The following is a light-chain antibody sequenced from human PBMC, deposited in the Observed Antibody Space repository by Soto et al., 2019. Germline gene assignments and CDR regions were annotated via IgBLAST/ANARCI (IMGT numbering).Light chain of an antibody. Sequence: EIVLTQSPGTLSLSPGEGATLSCRASQGVSSSYLAWYQQKPGQAPRLLIYGASSRATGIPDRFSGGGSGTDFTLTISRLEPEDFAVYYCHQYDNSPWTFGQGTKVEIK. CDR1: QGVSSSY. J-gene: IGKJ1*01. CDR2: GAS. V-gene: IGKV3-20*01. CDR3: HQYDNSPWT.